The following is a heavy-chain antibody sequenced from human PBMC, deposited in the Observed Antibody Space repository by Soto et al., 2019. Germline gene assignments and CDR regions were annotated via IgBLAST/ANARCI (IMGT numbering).Heavy chain of an antibody. V-gene: IGHV1-18*01. CDR3: ARDPTPPDY. J-gene: IGHJ4*02. Sequence: QVQLVQSGAEVKKPGASVKVSCKASGYTFASYAISWMRQAPGQGIEWMGWISAYNGNTNYAQKLQGRVTMTTDTTTSTAYMELRRLRSDDTAVYLCARDPTPPDYWGQGTLVTVSS. CDR1: GYTFASYA. CDR2: ISAYNGNT.